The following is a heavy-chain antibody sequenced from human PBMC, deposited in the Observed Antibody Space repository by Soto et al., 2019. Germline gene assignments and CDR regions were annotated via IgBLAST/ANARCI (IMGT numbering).Heavy chain of an antibody. CDR2: ISGSGGST. CDR1: GFTFSSYA. CDR3: AKDWLTMIVVGAFDY. V-gene: IGHV3-23*01. Sequence: PGGSLRLSCAASGFTFSSYAMSWVRQAPGKRLEWVSAISGSGGSTYYADSVKGRFTISRDNSKNTLYLQMNSLRAEDTAVYYCAKDWLTMIVVGAFDYWGQGTLVTVSS. D-gene: IGHD3-22*01. J-gene: IGHJ4*02.